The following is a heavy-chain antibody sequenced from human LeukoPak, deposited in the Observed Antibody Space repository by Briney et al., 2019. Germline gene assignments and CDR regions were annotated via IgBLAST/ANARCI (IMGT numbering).Heavy chain of an antibody. V-gene: IGHV6-1*01. CDR1: GDSVSSNSAA. J-gene: IGHJ5*02. CDR2: TYYRSKWYN. Sequence: SQTLSLTCAISGDSVSSNSAAWSWIRQSPSRGLEWLGRTYYRSKWYNDYAVSVKSRITINPDTSKNQFSLQLNSVTPEDTAVYYCARDNDYVWGSYREDWFDPWGQGTLVTVSS. CDR3: ARDNDYVWGSYREDWFDP. D-gene: IGHD3-16*02.